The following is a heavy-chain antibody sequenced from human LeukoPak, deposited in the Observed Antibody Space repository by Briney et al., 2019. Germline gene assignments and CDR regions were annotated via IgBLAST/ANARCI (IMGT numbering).Heavy chain of an antibody. CDR1: GFTFSSYA. Sequence: PGRSLRLSCAASGFTFSSYAMHWVRQAPGKGLEWVAVISYDGSNKYYADSVKGRFTISRDNSKNTLYLQMNSLRAEDTAVYYCARTLVEWELRDAFDIWGQGTMVTVSS. CDR2: ISYDGSNK. CDR3: ARTLVEWELRDAFDI. V-gene: IGHV3-30-3*01. J-gene: IGHJ3*02. D-gene: IGHD1-26*01.